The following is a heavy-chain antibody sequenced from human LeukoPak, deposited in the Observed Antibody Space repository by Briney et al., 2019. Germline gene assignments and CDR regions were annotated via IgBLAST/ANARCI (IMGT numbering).Heavy chain of an antibody. CDR1: GGSISSGDNY. V-gene: IGHV4-31*03. Sequence: SETLSLTCTVSGGSISSGDNYWSWIRQHPGKGLEWIGYIYYSGSTYYNPSLKSRVTISLDTSKNQFSLKLTSVTAADTAVYYCARDRWFDPWGQGTLVTVSS. J-gene: IGHJ5*02. CDR3: ARDRWFDP. CDR2: IYYSGST.